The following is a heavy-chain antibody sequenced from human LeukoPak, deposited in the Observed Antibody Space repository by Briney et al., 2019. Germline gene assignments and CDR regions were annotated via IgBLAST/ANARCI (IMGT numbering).Heavy chain of an antibody. CDR3: DRLITMVRGVMTRDYYGMDV. CDR1: GFTFSDHY. J-gene: IGHJ6*02. CDR2: TRNKANSYTT. Sequence: PGGSLRLSCAASGFTFSDHYMDWVRQAPGKGLEWVGRTRNKANSYTTEYAASVKGRFTISRDDSKASLYLQMNSLKTEDTAVYYCDRLITMVRGVMTRDYYGMDVWGQGTTVTVSS. D-gene: IGHD3-10*01. V-gene: IGHV3-72*01.